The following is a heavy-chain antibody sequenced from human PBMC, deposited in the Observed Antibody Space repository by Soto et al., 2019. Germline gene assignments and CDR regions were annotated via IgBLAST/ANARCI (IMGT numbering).Heavy chain of an antibody. Sequence: GGSLRLSCAASGFTFSSYAMSWVRQAPGKGLEWVSAISGSGGSTYYADSVKGRFTISRDNSKNTLYLQMNSLRAEDTAVYYCAHPGYSSGWSDEIYFDYWGQGTLVTVSS. CDR3: AHPGYSSGWSDEIYFDY. D-gene: IGHD6-19*01. J-gene: IGHJ4*02. V-gene: IGHV3-23*01. CDR1: GFTFSSYA. CDR2: ISGSGGST.